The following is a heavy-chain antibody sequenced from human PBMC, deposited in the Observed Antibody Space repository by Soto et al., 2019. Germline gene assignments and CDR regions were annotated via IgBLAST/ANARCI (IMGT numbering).Heavy chain of an antibody. CDR1: GFTFSSYA. V-gene: IGHV3-30-3*01. D-gene: IGHD4-4*01. J-gene: IGHJ2*01. CDR3: ARPLWRDDYNWGYFDL. Sequence: GGSLRLSCAASGFTFSSYAMHWVRQAPGKGLEWVAVISYVGSNKYYADSVKGRFTISRDNSKNTLYLQMNSLRAEDTAVYYCARPLWRDDYNWGYFDLWGRGTLVTVSS. CDR2: ISYVGSNK.